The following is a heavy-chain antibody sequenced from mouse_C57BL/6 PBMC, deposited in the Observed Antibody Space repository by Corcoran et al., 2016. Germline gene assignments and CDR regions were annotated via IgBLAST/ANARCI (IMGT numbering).Heavy chain of an antibody. CDR2: INTYSGVP. CDR3: ARHYYGSSYVDWYFDV. V-gene: IGHV9-3*01. CDR1: GYTFTTYG. Sequence: QIQLVQSGPELKKPGETVKISCKASGYTFTTYGMSWVKQAPGKGLKWMGWINTYSGVPTYADDFKGRFAFSLETSASTAYLHINNLKNEDTATYFCARHYYGSSYVDWYFDVWGTGTTVTVSS. J-gene: IGHJ1*03. D-gene: IGHD1-1*01.